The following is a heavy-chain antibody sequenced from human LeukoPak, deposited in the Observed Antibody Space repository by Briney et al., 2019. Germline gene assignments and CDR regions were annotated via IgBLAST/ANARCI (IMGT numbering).Heavy chain of an antibody. Sequence: GGSLRLSCAASGFSFTSYTINWVRQPPGRGLEWVSSISSTSKPIHYADSLKGRFTVSRDNAKNSLYLQMNNLRAEDTAVYYCARWGGTYYVAAFDIWGQGTTVTVSS. CDR3: ARWGGTYYVAAFDI. D-gene: IGHD1-26*01. V-gene: IGHV3-21*01. CDR2: ISSTSKPI. J-gene: IGHJ3*02. CDR1: GFSFTSYT.